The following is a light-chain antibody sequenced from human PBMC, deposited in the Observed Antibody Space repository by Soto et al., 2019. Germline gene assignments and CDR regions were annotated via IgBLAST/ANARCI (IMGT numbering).Light chain of an antibody. CDR3: QQYNAWPIT. Sequence: VLTQSPASLSVSPGQTATLSCRASQSVGCAFGWYQQKPGQAPRLLIYGASTRAAGIPARFRGGGSGADFTLTITSLQSEDFAIYYCQQYNAWPITFGQGTRLEIK. CDR1: QSVGCA. CDR2: GAS. J-gene: IGKJ5*01. V-gene: IGKV3-15*01.